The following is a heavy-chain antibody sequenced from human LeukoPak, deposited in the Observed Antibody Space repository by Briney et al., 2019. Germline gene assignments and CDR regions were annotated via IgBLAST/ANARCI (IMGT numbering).Heavy chain of an antibody. CDR2: ISSSSSYI. V-gene: IGHV3-21*01. J-gene: IGHJ4*02. CDR3: ARESRESPSRIDY. CDR1: GSTFSSYR. Sequence: PGGSLKFSFQALGSTFSSYRLNWVRKAQGKGLGWVSSISSSSSYIYYADSVKGRFTISRDNAKNSLYLQMNSLRAEDTAVYYCARESRESPSRIDYWGQGTLVTVSS.